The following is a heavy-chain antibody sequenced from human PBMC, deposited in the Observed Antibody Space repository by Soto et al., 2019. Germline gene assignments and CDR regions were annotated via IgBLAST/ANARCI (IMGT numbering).Heavy chain of an antibody. CDR2: IYNSGSA. V-gene: IGHV4-4*02. J-gene: IGHJ3*02. CDR3: ASCSRSRCQSAFDI. D-gene: IGHD2-2*01. Sequence: QVQLQESGPGLVTPSGTLSLTCAVSGGSISSHYWWSWFRQHPGKGLEWIGEIYNSGSAHSNPSLNIRVSISVDKARNQFSLNLDSVTAADTAVYYCASCSRSRCQSAFDILGQGNLVTVSS. CDR1: GGSISSHYW.